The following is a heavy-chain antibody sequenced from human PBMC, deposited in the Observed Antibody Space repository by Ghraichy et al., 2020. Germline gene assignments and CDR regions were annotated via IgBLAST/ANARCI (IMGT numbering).Heavy chain of an antibody. J-gene: IGHJ4*02. V-gene: IGHV4-38-2*02. CDR3: ARDPGDSSGYYCCGNDY. CDR1: GYSISSGYY. Sequence: SETLSLTCTVSGYSISSGYYWGWIRQPPGKGLEWIGSIYHSGSTYYNPSLKSRVTISVDTSKNQFSLKLSSVTAADTAVYYCARDPGDSSGYYCCGNDYWGQGTLVTVSS. D-gene: IGHD3-22*01. CDR2: IYHSGST.